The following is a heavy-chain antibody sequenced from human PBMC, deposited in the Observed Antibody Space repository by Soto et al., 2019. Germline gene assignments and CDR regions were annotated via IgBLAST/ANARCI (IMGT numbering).Heavy chain of an antibody. CDR3: SRPYCGSNSCHNWFDP. V-gene: IGHV1-2*02. Sequence: ASVKVSCKASGYIFTDYYMNWVRQAPGQGPEWMGWINPNSGGTNYAQKFQGRVTMTTDTSISTAYMELSRLRSDDTAVYYCSRPYCGSNSCHNWFDPWGQGTLVTVSS. D-gene: IGHD2-2*01. CDR2: INPNSGGT. CDR1: GYIFTDYY. J-gene: IGHJ5*02.